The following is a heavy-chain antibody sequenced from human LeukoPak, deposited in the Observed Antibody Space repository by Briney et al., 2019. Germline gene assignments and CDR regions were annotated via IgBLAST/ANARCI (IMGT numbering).Heavy chain of an antibody. CDR1: GLIFTDYV. CDR2: ISSSGSTI. Sequence: GGSLRLSCTASGLIFTDYVINWVRQAPGKGLEWVSYISSSGSTIYYADSVKGRFTISRDNAKNSLYLQMNSLRAEDTAVYYCAELGITMIGGVWGKGTTVTISS. CDR3: AELGITMIGGV. V-gene: IGHV3-48*03. J-gene: IGHJ6*04. D-gene: IGHD3-10*02.